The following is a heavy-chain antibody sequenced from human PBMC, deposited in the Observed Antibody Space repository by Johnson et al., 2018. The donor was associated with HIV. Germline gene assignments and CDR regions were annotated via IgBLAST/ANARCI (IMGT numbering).Heavy chain of an antibody. Sequence: QVQLVESGGGLVKPGGSLRLSCAASGFSFSDYYMNWVRQAPGKGLEWVSYISSSGTTINYADSLKGRSTISRDNAKTSLYLQMNSLRAEDTAVYYCARERATLWFRASGAAFDIWGQGTMVTVSS. D-gene: IGHD3-10*01. CDR1: GFSFSDYY. CDR3: ARERATLWFRASGAAFDI. J-gene: IGHJ3*02. V-gene: IGHV3-11*04. CDR2: ISSSGTTI.